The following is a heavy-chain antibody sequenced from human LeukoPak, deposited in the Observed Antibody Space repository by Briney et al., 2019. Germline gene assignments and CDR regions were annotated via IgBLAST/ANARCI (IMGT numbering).Heavy chain of an antibody. CDR3: ARVDLYYYDSIELYNWFDP. CDR1: GGTFSSYA. D-gene: IGHD3-22*01. J-gene: IGHJ5*02. Sequence: SVKVSCKASGGTFSSYAISWVRQAPGQGLEWMGGIIPIFGTANYAQKFQGRVTITTDESTSTAYMELSSLRSEDTAVYYCARVDLYYYDSIELYNWFDPWGQEPWSPSPQ. V-gene: IGHV1-69*05. CDR2: IIPIFGTA.